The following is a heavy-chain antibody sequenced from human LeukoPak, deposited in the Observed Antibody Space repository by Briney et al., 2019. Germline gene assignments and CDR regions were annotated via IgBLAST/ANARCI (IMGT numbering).Heavy chain of an antibody. V-gene: IGHV4-4*07. Sequence: SETLSLTCTVSGGSISSYYWGWIRQPAGKGLEWIGRIYTSGSTNYNPSLKSRVTMSVDTSKNQFSLKLSSVTAADTAVYYCARDDFWSGYFDYWGQGTLVTVSS. CDR1: GGSISSYY. D-gene: IGHD3-3*01. CDR3: ARDDFWSGYFDY. J-gene: IGHJ4*02. CDR2: IYTSGST.